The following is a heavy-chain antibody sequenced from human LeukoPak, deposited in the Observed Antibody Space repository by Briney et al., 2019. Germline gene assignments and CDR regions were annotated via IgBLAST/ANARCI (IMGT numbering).Heavy chain of an antibody. V-gene: IGHV4-39*01. CDR1: GGSLTGTYYY. J-gene: IGHJ4*02. CDR2: ISYSGAG. CDR3: ARHNYDGSYYFDS. Sequence: SETLSLTSTVSGGSLTGTYYYWGWVRQPPGKGLEWIGSISYSGAGYYNPSLKSRVTISVDTSKNLFSLKLSSVTAADTAVHYCARHNYDGSYYFDSWGQGTLVTVSS. D-gene: IGHD3-22*01.